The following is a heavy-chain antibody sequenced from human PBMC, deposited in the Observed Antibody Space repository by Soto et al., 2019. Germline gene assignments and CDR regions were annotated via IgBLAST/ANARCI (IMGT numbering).Heavy chain of an antibody. J-gene: IGHJ4*02. CDR1: GFTFSTYG. CDR3: ARDPEGTYVFDY. Sequence: GGSLRLSCAASGFTFSTYGMNWARQAPGRGLEWVTHINRGSGTKSYSDSVKGRFTVSRDDAKNSLYLQMNSLTADDTAIYYCARDPEGTYVFDYWGQGTLVTVSS. CDR2: INRGSGTK. V-gene: IGHV3-48*04. D-gene: IGHD3-16*01.